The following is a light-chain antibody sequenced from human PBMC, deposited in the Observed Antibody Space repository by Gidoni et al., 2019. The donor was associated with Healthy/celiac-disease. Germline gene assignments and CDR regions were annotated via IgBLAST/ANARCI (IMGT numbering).Light chain of an antibody. CDR3: RPSYRTPQP. CDR1: QSISSY. CDR2: AAP. V-gene: IGKV1-39*01. J-gene: IGKJ2*01. Sequence: DIQMTQSPSSLSASVGDRVTITCRASQSISSYLNWYQQKPGKAPKRLIYAAPSLQSGVPSRFSGSGSGTDFTLTISSLQPEDFATCYCRPSYRTPQPFGQGTKLEIK.